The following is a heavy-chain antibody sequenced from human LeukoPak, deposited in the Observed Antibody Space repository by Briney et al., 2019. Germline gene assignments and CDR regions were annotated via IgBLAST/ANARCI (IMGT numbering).Heavy chain of an antibody. CDR3: AKDSSPYYDFWSGYASLDY. CDR1: GFTFNSYG. CDR2: IRYDGTNT. D-gene: IGHD3-3*01. V-gene: IGHV3-30*02. Sequence: PGGSLRLSCAASGFTFNSYGMHWVRQAPGKGLEWVAFIRYDGTNTYYADSVKGRFTISRDNSKNTLYLQMNSLRAEDTAVYYCAKDSSPYYDFWSGYASLDYWGQGTLVTVSS. J-gene: IGHJ4*02.